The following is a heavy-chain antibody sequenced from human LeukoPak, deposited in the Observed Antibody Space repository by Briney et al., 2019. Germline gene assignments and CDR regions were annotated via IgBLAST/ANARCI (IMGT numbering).Heavy chain of an antibody. D-gene: IGHD3-16*01. J-gene: IGHJ4*02. Sequence: GGSLRLSCAGSGFTFNNFWMSWFRQAPGGRLEWVGNIKNDGTEKYYLDSLRGRFTISRDNAKQSVFLKMHSLRAEDTAVYFCVRDYVWGTENPDYWGQGTQVTVSS. V-gene: IGHV3-7*01. CDR1: GFTFNNFW. CDR3: VRDYVWGTENPDY. CDR2: IKNDGTEK.